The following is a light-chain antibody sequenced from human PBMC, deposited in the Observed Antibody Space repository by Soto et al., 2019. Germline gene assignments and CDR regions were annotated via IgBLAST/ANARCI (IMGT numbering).Light chain of an antibody. J-gene: IGKJ1*01. CDR2: DAS. CDR1: QTISGW. V-gene: IGKV1-5*01. Sequence: DIQMTQSPSTLSASVGDTVTITCRASQTISGWLAWYQQRPGKAPNLLICDASTLESGVPSRFSGSGSGTTFTLTTSSLQSDDFATYYCLQYNGYYRTFGQGTKVDIK. CDR3: LQYNGYYRT.